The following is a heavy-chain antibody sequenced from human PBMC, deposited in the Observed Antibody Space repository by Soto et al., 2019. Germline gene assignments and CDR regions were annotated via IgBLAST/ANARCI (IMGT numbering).Heavy chain of an antibody. CDR3: ARQAYYGSGTYYSDY. CDR2: IYPGDSDA. Sequence: GESLKISCKASGYNFISYWVAWVRQVPGKGLEWMGIIYPGDSDATYSPSFEGQVTFSVDKSITTAYLQWISPKASDTAVYYCARQAYYGSGTYYSDYWGQGTQVTVSS. V-gene: IGHV5-51*01. CDR1: GYNFISYW. J-gene: IGHJ4*02. D-gene: IGHD3-10*01.